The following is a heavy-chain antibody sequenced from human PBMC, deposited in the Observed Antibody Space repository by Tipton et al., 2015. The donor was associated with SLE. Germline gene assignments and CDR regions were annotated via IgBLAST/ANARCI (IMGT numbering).Heavy chain of an antibody. CDR2: IYYSGST. J-gene: IGHJ4*02. D-gene: IGHD7-27*01. V-gene: IGHV4-61*05. CDR1: GDSISSSSYY. Sequence: PGLVKPSETLSLTCIVSGDSISSSSYYWGWIRQPPGKGLEWVGYIYYSGSTNYNPSLKSRVTISVDTSKNQFSLKLSSVTAADTAVYYCARRQTDPLGFDYWGQGTLVTVSS. CDR3: ARRQTDPLGFDY.